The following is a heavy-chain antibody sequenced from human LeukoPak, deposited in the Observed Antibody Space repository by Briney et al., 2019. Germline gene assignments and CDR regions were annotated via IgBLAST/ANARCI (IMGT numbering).Heavy chain of an antibody. CDR2: INHSGST. CDR3: ARLNSGYPYYFDY. V-gene: IGHV4-34*01. CDR1: GGSFSGYY. Sequence: SETLSLTCAVYGGSFSGYYWSWIRQPPGKGLEWIREINHSGSTNYNPSLKSRVTISVETSKNQFSLKLSSVTAADTAVYYCARLNSGYPYYFDYWGQGTLVTVSS. J-gene: IGHJ4*02. D-gene: IGHD3-22*01.